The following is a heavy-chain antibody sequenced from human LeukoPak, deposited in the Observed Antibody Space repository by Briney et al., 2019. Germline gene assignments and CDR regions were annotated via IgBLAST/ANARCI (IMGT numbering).Heavy chain of an antibody. Sequence: GGSLRLSCAASGFTFSSYAMHWVRQAPGKGLEYVSAISSNGGSTYYANSVKGRFTISRDNSKNTLYLQMGSLRAEDMAVYYCARARNVLRYFDWLLGDWGQGTLVTVSS. CDR3: ARARNVLRYFDWLLGD. D-gene: IGHD3-9*01. CDR1: GFTFSSYA. CDR2: ISSNGGST. V-gene: IGHV3-64*01. J-gene: IGHJ4*02.